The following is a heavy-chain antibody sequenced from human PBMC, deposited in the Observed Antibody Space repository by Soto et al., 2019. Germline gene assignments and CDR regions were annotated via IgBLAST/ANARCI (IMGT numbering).Heavy chain of an antibody. CDR1: GFTFSNYN. CDR3: ARRGDCTTTSCYAYFDY. D-gene: IGHD2-2*01. V-gene: IGHV3-21*01. CDR2: ISSGGGYI. J-gene: IGHJ4*02. Sequence: GGSLRLSCAASGFTFSNYNMNWVRQAPGKGLEWVSPISSGGGYIDYADSVKGRFTISRDNAKNSVYLQMNSLRAEDTAVYYCARRGDCTTTSCYAYFDYWGQGALVTVSS.